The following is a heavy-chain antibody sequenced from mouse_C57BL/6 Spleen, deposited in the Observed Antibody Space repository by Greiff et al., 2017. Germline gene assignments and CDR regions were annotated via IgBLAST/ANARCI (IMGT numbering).Heavy chain of an antibody. CDR3: ARLVYDGYFAMDY. Sequence: VQLQESGAELAKPGASVKLSCKASGYTFTSYWMHWVKQRHGQGLEWIGYINPSSGYTKYNQKFKDKATLTADKSSSTAYMQLSSLTYEDSAVYYCARLVYDGYFAMDYWGQGTSVTVSS. D-gene: IGHD2-3*01. J-gene: IGHJ4*01. CDR1: GYTFTSYW. V-gene: IGHV1-7*01. CDR2: INPSSGYT.